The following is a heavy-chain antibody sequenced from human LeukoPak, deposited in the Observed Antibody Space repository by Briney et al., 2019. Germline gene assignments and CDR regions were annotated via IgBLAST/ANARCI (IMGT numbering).Heavy chain of an antibody. CDR1: GYSSTSYC. CDR3: GMSGDRVPLQDDVFDV. D-gene: IGHD1-26*01. Sequence: GKPLHISSMASGYSSTSYCSGWVHHMPGKGREWMGIFYPGDSRPTYSPSFQGQVTISVDKSINTAYLQWSSLQASDTAMYYCGMSGDRVPLQDDVFDVWGQGTMVTVST. CDR2: FYPGDSRP. V-gene: IGHV5-51*07. J-gene: IGHJ3*01.